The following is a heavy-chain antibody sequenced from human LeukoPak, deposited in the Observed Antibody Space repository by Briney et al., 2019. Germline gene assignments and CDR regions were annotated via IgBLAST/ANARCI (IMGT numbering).Heavy chain of an antibody. D-gene: IGHD3-10*01. CDR1: GFTFSSYA. J-gene: IGHJ4*02. V-gene: IGHV3-30*04. CDR3: AREGATYYYGSASPFDY. CDR2: IPYDGSNK. Sequence: PGGSLRLSCAASGFTFSSYAMHWVRQAPGKGLEWVAVIPYDGSNKYYADSVKGRCTISRDNSKNTLYLQMNSLRAEDTAVYYCAREGATYYYGSASPFDYWGQGTLVTVSS.